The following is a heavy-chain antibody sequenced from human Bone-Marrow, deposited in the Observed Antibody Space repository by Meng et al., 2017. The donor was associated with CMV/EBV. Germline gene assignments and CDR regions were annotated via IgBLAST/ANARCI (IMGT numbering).Heavy chain of an antibody. CDR3: ARAPDGGYCGSTTCYLFQY. CDR1: GDTFTYYA. Sequence: SVKVSCKASGDTFTYYAFSWVRQAPGQGLEWMGDIIPTIGTPKYAQRFQGRVTITADKSTSTAYMELSSLRSEDTAIYYCARAPDGGYCGSTTCYLFQYWVQGTLVTVPS. D-gene: IGHD2-2*01. J-gene: IGHJ4*02. V-gene: IGHV1-69*06. CDR2: IIPTIGTP.